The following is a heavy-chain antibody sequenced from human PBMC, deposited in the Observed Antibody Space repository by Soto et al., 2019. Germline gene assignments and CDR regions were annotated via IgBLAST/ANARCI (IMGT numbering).Heavy chain of an antibody. J-gene: IGHJ4*02. Sequence: SETLSLTCTVSGGSVSSSFFYWSWVRQPPGQRLEWIGYIYYTGTTNYNPSLASRVAMSVDTSKTQFTLNLRSLTAADTARYYCARLTTCRGWSLFDYWGQGTLVTVSS. CDR3: ARLTTCRGWSLFDY. D-gene: IGHD1-1*01. CDR1: GGSVSSSFFY. CDR2: IYYTGTT. V-gene: IGHV4-61*01.